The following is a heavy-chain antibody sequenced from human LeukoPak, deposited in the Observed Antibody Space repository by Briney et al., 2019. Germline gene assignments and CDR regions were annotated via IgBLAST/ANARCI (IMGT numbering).Heavy chain of an antibody. V-gene: IGHV3-48*03. CDR1: GFTFSEYE. J-gene: IGHJ4*02. Sequence: GGSLRLSCAASGFTFSEYEMNWVSQAPGKGLEWVSYINGGGDSIYYADSVKGRFTISRDNAKNSLYLQMNSLRAEDTALYYCVRERLSYRGDCLLYWRQGALVTVSS. CDR3: VRERLSYRGDCLLY. D-gene: IGHD2-21*02. CDR2: INGGGDSI.